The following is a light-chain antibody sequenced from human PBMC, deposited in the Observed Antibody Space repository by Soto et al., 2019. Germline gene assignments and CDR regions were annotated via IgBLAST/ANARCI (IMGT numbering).Light chain of an antibody. Sequence: DIPMTQSPSSLSASVGDRVTITCRASQSITDSLNWYQQHPGRAPKLLIYTSSILQSGVPSRFSGSGSGTDFTLTISSLQPEDFATYYCQQSYSTTRTFGQGSKLEIK. J-gene: IGKJ2*01. CDR2: TSS. CDR1: QSITDS. CDR3: QQSYSTTRT. V-gene: IGKV1-39*01.